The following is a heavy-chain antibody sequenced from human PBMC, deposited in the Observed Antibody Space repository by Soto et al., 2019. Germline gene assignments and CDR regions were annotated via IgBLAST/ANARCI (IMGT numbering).Heavy chain of an antibody. D-gene: IGHD4-4*01. V-gene: IGHV1-2*02. CDR1: GYTFTGYY. J-gene: IGHJ4*02. CDR3: ARMAGYSNPLDY. Sequence: ASVKVSCKASGYTFTGYYMHWVRQAPGQGLEWMGWINPNSGGTNYAQKFQGRVTMTRDTSISTAYMELSRLRSDDTAVYYCARMAGYSNPLDYWGQGTLVTVSS. CDR2: INPNSGGT.